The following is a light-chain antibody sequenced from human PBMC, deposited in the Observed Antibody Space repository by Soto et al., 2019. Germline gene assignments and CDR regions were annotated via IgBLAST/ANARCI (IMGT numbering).Light chain of an antibody. CDR1: QSIGRW. CDR2: RAS. V-gene: IGKV1-5*03. CDR3: QQYNVYPWT. J-gene: IGKJ1*01. Sequence: DIQMTQSPSTLSASVGDRVTITCRASQSIGRWLAWYQQKPGKAPKLLIYRASSLESEVPSRFSGSESGTEFTLIINSLQPDDFATYYCQQYNVYPWTFGQGTKVEIK.